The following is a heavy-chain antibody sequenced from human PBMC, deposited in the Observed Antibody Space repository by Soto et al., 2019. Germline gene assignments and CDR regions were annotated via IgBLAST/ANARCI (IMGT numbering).Heavy chain of an antibody. CDR2: IRVYNGNT. CDR3: ARDLVPMDV. J-gene: IGHJ6*02. Sequence: QVQLVQSGAEVKKPGASVKVSCKASGYTFTSYGISWVRQAPGQGLEWMGWIRVYNGNTNYAQKLQGRVTMTTDTSTGTADMDLRSLRSDDTAGYYCARDLVPMDVWGQGTTVTVSS. V-gene: IGHV1-18*01. CDR1: GYTFTSYG.